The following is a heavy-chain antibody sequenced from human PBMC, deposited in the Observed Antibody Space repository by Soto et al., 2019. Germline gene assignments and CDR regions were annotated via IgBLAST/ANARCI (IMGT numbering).Heavy chain of an antibody. CDR3: ARCSGGNSVPWFDP. D-gene: IGHD2-15*01. V-gene: IGHV4-34*01. Sequence: SETLSLTCAVYGGSFSGYYWSWIRQPPGKGPEWIGEINHSGSTNYNPPLKSRVTISVDTSKNQFSLKLSSVTAADTAVYYCARCSGGNSVPWFDPWGQGTLVTVSS. CDR2: INHSGST. J-gene: IGHJ5*02. CDR1: GGSFSGYY.